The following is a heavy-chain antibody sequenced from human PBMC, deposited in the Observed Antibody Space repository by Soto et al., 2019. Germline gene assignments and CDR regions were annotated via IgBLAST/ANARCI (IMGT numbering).Heavy chain of an antibody. V-gene: IGHV4-31*03. J-gene: IGHJ1*01. D-gene: IGHD4-17*01. CDR2: IYYSGST. Sequence: QVQLQESGPGLVKPSQTLSLTCTVSGGSISSGGYYWSWIRQHPGKGLEWIGYIYYSGSTYYNPSLKSRVTISVDTSKNQFSLKLSSVTAADTAVYYCSRDNGDYHEYFQHWGQGTLVTVSS. CDR3: SRDNGDYHEYFQH. CDR1: GGSISSGGYY.